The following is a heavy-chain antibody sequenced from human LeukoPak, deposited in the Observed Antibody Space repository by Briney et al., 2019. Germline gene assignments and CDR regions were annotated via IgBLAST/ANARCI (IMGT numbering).Heavy chain of an antibody. V-gene: IGHV4-30-2*01. CDR3: ARGGYSYGNWFDP. D-gene: IGHD5-18*01. J-gene: IGHJ5*02. CDR2: IYHSGST. Sequence: SETLSLTCAVSGGSISSGGYSWSWIRQPPGKGLEWIGYIYHSGSTYYNPSLKSRVTISVDRSKNQFSLKLSSVTAADTAVYYCARGGYSYGNWFDPWGQGTLVTVSS. CDR1: GGSISSGGYS.